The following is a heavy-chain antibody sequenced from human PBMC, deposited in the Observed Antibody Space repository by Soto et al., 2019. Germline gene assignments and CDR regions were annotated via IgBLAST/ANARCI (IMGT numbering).Heavy chain of an antibody. CDR1: GFTFSDHA. CDR2: ISNDGSRK. J-gene: IGHJ4*02. CDR3: AIAVGVGGSSGLPDY. Sequence: QEQLVESGGGVVQPGGSLRLCCAASGFTFSDHAMHWVRQASGKGLDWVAIISNDGSRKYYADSVRGRFTISRDNSENTVYLQMNSLRDDDTAVYFCAIAVGVGGSSGLPDYWGQGKLVTVS. V-gene: IGHV3-30-3*01. D-gene: IGHD6-6*01.